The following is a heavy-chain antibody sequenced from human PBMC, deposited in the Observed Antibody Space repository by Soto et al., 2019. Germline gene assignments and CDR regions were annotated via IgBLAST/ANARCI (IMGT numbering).Heavy chain of an antibody. D-gene: IGHD4-17*01. V-gene: IGHV4-59*01. CDR2: IYYSGST. CDR1: GGSISSYY. J-gene: IGHJ4*02. Sequence: LSLTCTVSGGSISSYYWSWIRQPPGKGLEWIGYIYYSGSTNYNPSLKSRVTISVDTSKNQFSLKLSSVTAADTAVYYCARVYGGAFDYWGQGTLVTVPQ. CDR3: ARVYGGAFDY.